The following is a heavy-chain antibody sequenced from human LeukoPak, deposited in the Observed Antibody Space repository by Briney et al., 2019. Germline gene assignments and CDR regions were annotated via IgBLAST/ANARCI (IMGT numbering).Heavy chain of an antibody. J-gene: IGHJ4*02. CDR1: GFTFSSYS. D-gene: IGHD4-17*01. CDR2: ISSSSSYI. Sequence: GGSLRLSCAASGFTFSSYSMNWVRQAPGKGLEWVSSISSSSSYIYYADSVKGRFTISRDNAKNSLYLQMNSLRAEDTAVYYCAKDGDYGDYVGSLLSSAFFDYWGQGTLVTVSS. V-gene: IGHV3-21*01. CDR3: AKDGDYGDYVGSLLSSAFFDY.